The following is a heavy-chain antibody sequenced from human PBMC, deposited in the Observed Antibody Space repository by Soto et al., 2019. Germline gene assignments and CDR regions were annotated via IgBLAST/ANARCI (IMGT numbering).Heavy chain of an antibody. CDR2: ISYDGSNK. Sequence: GGSLRLSCAASGFTFSSYAMHWVRQAPGKGLEWVAVISYDGSNKYYADSVKGRFTISRDNSKNALYLQMNSLRAEDTAVYYCARASYYDSSAPSDYWGQGTLVTVSS. V-gene: IGHV3-30-3*01. J-gene: IGHJ4*02. CDR1: GFTFSSYA. D-gene: IGHD3-22*01. CDR3: ARASYYDSSAPSDY.